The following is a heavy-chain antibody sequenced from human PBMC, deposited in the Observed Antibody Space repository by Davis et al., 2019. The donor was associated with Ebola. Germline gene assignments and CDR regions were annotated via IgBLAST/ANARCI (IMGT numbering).Heavy chain of an antibody. J-gene: IGHJ6*02. D-gene: IGHD1-14*01. Sequence: GGSLRLSCAASGFAFGTYGMQWVRQAPGKGLEGVAIIWSGGRDQYYADSVKGRFTISRDNSKNTLYLQMDSLTAEDTAVYYCARGGETVTGTASHGMDVWGQGTTVTVSS. CDR3: ARGGETVTGTASHGMDV. V-gene: IGHV3-33*01. CDR2: IWSGGRDQ. CDR1: GFAFGTYG.